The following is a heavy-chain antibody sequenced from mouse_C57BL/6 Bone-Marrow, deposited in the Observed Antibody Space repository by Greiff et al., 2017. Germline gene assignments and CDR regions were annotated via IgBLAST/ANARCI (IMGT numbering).Heavy chain of an antibody. Sequence: ESGAELARPGASVKLSCKASGYTFTSYGISWVKQRTGQGLEWIGEIYPRSGNTYYNEKFKGKATLTADKSSSTAYMELRSLTSEDSAVYFCAREGLLSMDYWGQGTSVTVSS. CDR1: GYTFTSYG. V-gene: IGHV1-81*01. CDR2: IYPRSGNT. CDR3: AREGLLSMDY. J-gene: IGHJ4*01. D-gene: IGHD2-10*01.